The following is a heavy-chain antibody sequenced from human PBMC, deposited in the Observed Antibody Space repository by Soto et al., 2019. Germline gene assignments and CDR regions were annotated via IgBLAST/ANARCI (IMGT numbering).Heavy chain of an antibody. CDR1: GYIFTSYY. V-gene: IGHV1-2*04. Sequence: ASVKVSCKAVGYIFTSYYIHWVRQAPGQGLEWMGWINPNSGGTNYAQRFQGWVTMTRDTSISTAYMELSRLRSDDTAVYYCASVHCSGGSCGFDYWGQGTLVTVSS. J-gene: IGHJ4*02. D-gene: IGHD2-15*01. CDR3: ASVHCSGGSCGFDY. CDR2: INPNSGGT.